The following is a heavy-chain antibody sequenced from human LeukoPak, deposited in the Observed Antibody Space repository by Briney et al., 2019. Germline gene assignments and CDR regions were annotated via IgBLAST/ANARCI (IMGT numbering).Heavy chain of an antibody. D-gene: IGHD1-1*01. CDR1: EFTFTTYG. V-gene: IGHV3-33*01. CDR3: ARDWKTNSFDY. J-gene: IGHJ4*02. Sequence: GGSLRLSCAASEFTFTTYGMHWVRQAPAKGLEWVAFIYYDGSNIYYADYVKGRFAISRDISKNTLYLQMDSLRAEDTAIYYCARDWKTNSFDYWGQGTLVTVSS. CDR2: IYYDGSNI.